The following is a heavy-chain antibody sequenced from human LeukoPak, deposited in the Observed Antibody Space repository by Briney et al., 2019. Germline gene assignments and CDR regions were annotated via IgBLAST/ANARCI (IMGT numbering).Heavy chain of an antibody. Sequence: PGGSLRLSCAASWLPVSSTYMNWFRQAPGRGLEWVSIIYSGGSTYYAESVRGRFTISRDNSKNTLYLQMNSLRAEDTALYYCPRADRRDGYRVDYWGQGTLVTVSS. CDR1: WLPVSSTY. CDR2: IYSGGST. J-gene: IGHJ4*02. D-gene: IGHD5-24*01. V-gene: IGHV3-53*01. CDR3: PRADRRDGYRVDY.